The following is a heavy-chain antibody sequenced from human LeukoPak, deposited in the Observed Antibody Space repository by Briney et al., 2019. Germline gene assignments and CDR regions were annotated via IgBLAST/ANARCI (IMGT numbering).Heavy chain of an antibody. Sequence: GGSLRLSCAASGFTVSSNSMNWVRQAPGKGLEWVSLIYTGGSTYYADSVMGRFTISKDNSKNTLYLQMNSLRAEDTAVYYCARGGNSWSFDYWGQGTLVTVSS. J-gene: IGHJ4*02. CDR1: GFTVSSNS. CDR3: ARGGNSWSFDY. D-gene: IGHD6-13*01. V-gene: IGHV3-53*01. CDR2: IYTGGST.